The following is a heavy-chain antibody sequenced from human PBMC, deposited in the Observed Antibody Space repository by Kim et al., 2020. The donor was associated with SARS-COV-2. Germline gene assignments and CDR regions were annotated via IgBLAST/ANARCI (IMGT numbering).Heavy chain of an antibody. Sequence: GESLKISCKGSGYSFNNYWIAWVRQMPGKGLEWVGIIYPGDSDTRYSPSFQGQVTISADKSISTVFLQWSSLKASDTAIYYCARAYSSSWWSDYWGQGTL. CDR3: ARAYSSSWWSDY. V-gene: IGHV5-51*01. CDR1: GYSFNNYW. CDR2: IYPGDSDT. J-gene: IGHJ4*02. D-gene: IGHD6-13*01.